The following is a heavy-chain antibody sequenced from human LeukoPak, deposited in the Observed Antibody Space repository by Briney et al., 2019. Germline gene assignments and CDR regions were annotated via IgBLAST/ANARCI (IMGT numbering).Heavy chain of an antibody. CDR2: ISGSGGST. V-gene: IGHV3-23*01. D-gene: IGHD4/OR15-4a*01. CDR3: ARRAGAYSHPYDY. Sequence: GGSLRLSCAASGFTFSSYGLSWVRQAPGKGLEWVSAISGSGGSTSYADAVKGRFTISRDNSKNTLFLAMDSLRAEDTAVYYCARRAGAYSHPYDYWGQGTLVTVSS. CDR1: GFTFSSYG. J-gene: IGHJ4*02.